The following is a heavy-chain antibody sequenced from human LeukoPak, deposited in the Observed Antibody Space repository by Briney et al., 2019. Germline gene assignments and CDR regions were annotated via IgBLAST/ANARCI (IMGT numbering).Heavy chain of an antibody. J-gene: IGHJ5*02. D-gene: IGHD1-7*01. CDR3: ARGPGSELPTYNWFDP. V-gene: IGHV1-2*02. CDR2: INPNSGGT. Sequence: ASVKVSCKASGYTFTGYYMHWVRQAPGQGLEWMGWINPNSGGTNYAQKFQGRVTMTRDTSISTAYMELSRLRSDDTAMYYCARGPGSELPTYNWFDPWGQGTLVTVSS. CDR1: GYTFTGYY.